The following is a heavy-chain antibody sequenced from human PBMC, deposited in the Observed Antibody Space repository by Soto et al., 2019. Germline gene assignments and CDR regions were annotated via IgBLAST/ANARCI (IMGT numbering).Heavy chain of an antibody. D-gene: IGHD6-13*01. V-gene: IGHV4-39*01. J-gene: IGHJ1*01. Sequence: PSETLSLTCTVSGGSISSSSYYWGWIRQPPGKGLEWIGNIYYSGSTYYNPSLKSRVTISVDTSKNQFSLKLSSVTTADTVVYYCARAPGSRVTRKYFLHWGQGTLVTVSS. CDR1: GGSISSSSYY. CDR3: ARAPGSRVTRKYFLH. CDR2: IYYSGST.